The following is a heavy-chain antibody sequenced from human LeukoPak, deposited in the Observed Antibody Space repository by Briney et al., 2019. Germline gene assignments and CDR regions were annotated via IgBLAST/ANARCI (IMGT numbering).Heavy chain of an antibody. V-gene: IGHV3-30*02. D-gene: IGHD3-16*01. CDR3: AKRAHYYDSSRAFYDAFDL. CDR1: GFTFRTYG. Sequence: GGSLRLSCAASGFTFRTYGMHWVRQAPGKGLEWVTFIRYDGSDKYYADSVRGRFTISRDNSKNTLFLQMNSLRFDDTAVYYCAKRAHYYDSSRAFYDAFDLWGQGTMVSVSS. CDR2: IRYDGSDK. J-gene: IGHJ3*01.